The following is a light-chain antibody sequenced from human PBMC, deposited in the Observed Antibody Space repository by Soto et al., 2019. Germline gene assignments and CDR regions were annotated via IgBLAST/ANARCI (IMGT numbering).Light chain of an antibody. CDR2: DAS. Sequence: EMVLTQSPGTLSLSPGERATLSCRASQSVSSYLAWYQQKPGQAPRLLIYDASNRATGIPARFSGSGSGTDFTLTINSLEPEDFAVYYCQQRSNWPPITFGQGTRLEIK. V-gene: IGKV3-11*01. J-gene: IGKJ5*01. CDR3: QQRSNWPPIT. CDR1: QSVSSY.